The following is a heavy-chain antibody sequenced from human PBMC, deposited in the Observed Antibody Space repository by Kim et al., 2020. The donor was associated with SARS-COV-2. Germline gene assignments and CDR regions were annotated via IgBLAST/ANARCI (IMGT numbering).Heavy chain of an antibody. CDR2: ISYDGSNK. J-gene: IGHJ4*02. Sequence: GGSLRLSCAASGFTFSSYAMHWVRQAPGKGLEWVAVISYDGSNKYYADSVKGRFTISRDNSKNTLYLQMNSLRAEDTAVYYCARDLPTLGYSSSWYEEGAFDYWGQGTLVTVSS. D-gene: IGHD6-13*01. V-gene: IGHV3-30-3*01. CDR3: ARDLPTLGYSSSWYEEGAFDY. CDR1: GFTFSSYA.